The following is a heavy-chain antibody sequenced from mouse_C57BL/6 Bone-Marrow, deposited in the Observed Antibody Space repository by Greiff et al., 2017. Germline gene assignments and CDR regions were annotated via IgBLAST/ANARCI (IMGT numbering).Heavy chain of an antibody. D-gene: IGHD1-1*01. V-gene: IGHV1-52*01. CDR3: ASCPFYSGSSYGYFDV. CDR2: IDPSDSET. CDR1: GYTFTSYW. Sequence: VQLQQPGAELVRPGSSVKLSCKASGYTFTSYWMHWVKQRPIQGLEWIGNIDPSDSETHYNQKFKDKATLTVDKSSSTAYMQLRSLTSEDSAGYYCASCPFYSGSSYGYFDVWGTGTTVTVSS. J-gene: IGHJ1*03.